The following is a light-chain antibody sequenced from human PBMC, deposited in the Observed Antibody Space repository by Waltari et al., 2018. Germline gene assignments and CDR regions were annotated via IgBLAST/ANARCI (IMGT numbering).Light chain of an antibody. CDR1: RGVGSF. CDR3: QQRDNWPPSIT. J-gene: IGKJ5*01. V-gene: IGKV3-11*01. CDR2: DTS. Sequence: IVLTQSPATLSLSPGESASLSCRTSRGVGSFLAWYQQIPGQTPRLLIYDTSKRATGIPARFSGSGSGADFTLTISSLEPADFAVYYCQQRDNWPPSITFGQGTRLEI.